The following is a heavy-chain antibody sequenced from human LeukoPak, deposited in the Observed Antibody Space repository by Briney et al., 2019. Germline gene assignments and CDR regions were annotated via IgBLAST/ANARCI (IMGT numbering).Heavy chain of an antibody. J-gene: IGHJ5*02. V-gene: IGHV1-58*01. CDR2: IVVGSGNT. Sequence: ASVKVSCKASGFTFTSSAVQWVRQARGQRLEWIGWIVVGSGNTNYAQKFQERVTITRDMSTSTAYMELSSLRSEDTAVYYCAADPSLTIFGVVIMGFDPWGQGTLVTVSS. D-gene: IGHD3-3*01. CDR3: AADPSLTIFGVVIMGFDP. CDR1: GFTFTSSA.